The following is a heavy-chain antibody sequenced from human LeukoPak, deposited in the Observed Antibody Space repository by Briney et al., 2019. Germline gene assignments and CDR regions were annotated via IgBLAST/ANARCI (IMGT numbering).Heavy chain of an antibody. CDR2: IYHSGST. Sequence: SETLSLTCTVSGYSISSGYYCCCSRQPPGKGLEWIGSIYHSGSTYYNPSLKSRVTISLDTSKNQLSLRLSCVTAADTAVYYFARWRYRGGACTWGHGTPGTVSS. CDR3: ARWRYRGGACT. V-gene: IGHV4-38-2*02. D-gene: IGHD2-21*02. J-gene: IGHJ5*01. CDR1: GYSISSGYY.